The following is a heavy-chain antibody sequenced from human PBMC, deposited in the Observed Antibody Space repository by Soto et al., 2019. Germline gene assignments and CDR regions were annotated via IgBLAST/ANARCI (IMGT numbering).Heavy chain of an antibody. CDR3: ARVEMATIWFFDY. CDR1: GFTVSNYG. J-gene: IGHJ4*02. Sequence: VQLVESGGGVVQPGRSLRLSCAASGFTVSNYGMHWVCQAPGKGLEWVAVMSYDEGRKYYADSVKGRFTISRDNSKNTLYLQMDSLTSEDTAMYYCARVEMATIWFFDYWGQGTLVTVSA. V-gene: IGHV3-30-3*01. D-gene: IGHD3-10*01. CDR2: MSYDEGRK.